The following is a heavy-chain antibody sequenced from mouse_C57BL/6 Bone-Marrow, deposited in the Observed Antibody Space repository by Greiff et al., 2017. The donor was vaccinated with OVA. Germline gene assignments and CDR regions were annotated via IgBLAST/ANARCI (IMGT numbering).Heavy chain of an antibody. D-gene: IGHD2-5*01. CDR1: GFTFSDYG. J-gene: IGHJ1*03. CDR3: ARWDLYYSNCGYFDV. V-gene: IGHV5-17*01. CDR2: ISSGSSTI. Sequence: DVHLVESGGGLVKPGGSLKLSCAASGFTFSDYGMHWVRQAPEKGLEWVAYISSGSSTIYYADTVKGRFTISRANAKNTLFLQMTSLRSEDTAMYYCARWDLYYSNCGYFDVWGTGTTVTVSS.